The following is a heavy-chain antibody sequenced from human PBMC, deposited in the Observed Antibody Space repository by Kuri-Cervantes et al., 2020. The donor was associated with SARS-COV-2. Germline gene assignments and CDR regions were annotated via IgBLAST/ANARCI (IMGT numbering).Heavy chain of an antibody. V-gene: IGHV3-30-3*01. CDR3: ARDLRLGKGLDY. CDR2: ISYDGSNK. D-gene: IGHD7-27*01. J-gene: IGHJ4*02. Sequence: LSLTCAASGFTFSSYAMHWVRQAPGKGLEWVAVISYDGSNKYYADSVKGRFTISRDNSKNTLYLQMSSLRAEDTAVYYCARDLRLGKGLDYWGQGTLVTVSS. CDR1: GFTFSSYA.